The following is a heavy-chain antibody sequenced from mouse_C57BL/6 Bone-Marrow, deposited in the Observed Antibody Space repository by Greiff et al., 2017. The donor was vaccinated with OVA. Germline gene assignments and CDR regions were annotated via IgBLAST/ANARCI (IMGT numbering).Heavy chain of an antibody. D-gene: IGHD2-3*01. CDR3: ATYDGPMDY. J-gene: IGHJ4*01. Sequence: EVTLMESGGGLVKPGGSLKLSCAASGFTFSDYGMHWVRQAPEKGLEWVAYISSGSSTIYYADTVKGRFTISRDNAKNTLFLQMTSLRSEDTAMYYCATYDGPMDYWGQGTSVTVSS. CDR1: GFTFSDYG. V-gene: IGHV5-17*01. CDR2: ISSGSSTI.